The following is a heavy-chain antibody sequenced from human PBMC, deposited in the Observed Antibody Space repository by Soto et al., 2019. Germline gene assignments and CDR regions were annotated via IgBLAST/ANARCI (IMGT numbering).Heavy chain of an antibody. Sequence: GGSLRLSCAASGFTFSSYSMNWVRQAPGKGLEWVSYISSSSSTIYYADSVKGRFTISRDNAQNTLFLQMNSLRAEDTAVYYCARSGTSNSGMDVWGRGTTVTVSS. CDR3: ARSGTSNSGMDV. CDR2: ISSSSSTI. CDR1: GFTFSSYS. D-gene: IGHD1-7*01. J-gene: IGHJ6*02. V-gene: IGHV3-48*04.